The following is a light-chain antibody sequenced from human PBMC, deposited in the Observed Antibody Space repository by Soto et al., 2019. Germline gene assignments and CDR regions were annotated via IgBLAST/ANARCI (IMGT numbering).Light chain of an antibody. J-gene: IGLJ2*01. Sequence: QSVLTQPPSVSAAPGQKVTISCSGSSFNIGDNYVSWYQQLPGTAPKLLIYDNHNRPSGIPDRFSGSKSGTSATLAITGLQTGDEADYYCGTWDSSLSTVVFGGGTQLTVL. CDR1: SFNIGDNY. CDR2: DNH. CDR3: GTWDSSLSTVV. V-gene: IGLV1-51*01.